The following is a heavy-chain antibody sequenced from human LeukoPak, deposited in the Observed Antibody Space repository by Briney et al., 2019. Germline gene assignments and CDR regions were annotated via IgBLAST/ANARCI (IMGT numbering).Heavy chain of an antibody. CDR1: GFTFSSYS. V-gene: IGHV3-48*01. D-gene: IGHD2-2*01. J-gene: IGHJ4*02. Sequence: GGSLRLSCAASGFTFSSYSMNWVRQAPGKGLEWVSYISSSSSTIYYADSVKGRFTISRDNAKNSLYLQMNSLRAEDTAVYYCARGGWVVPATTDYWDQGTLVTVSS. CDR3: ARGGWVVPATTDY. CDR2: ISSSSSTI.